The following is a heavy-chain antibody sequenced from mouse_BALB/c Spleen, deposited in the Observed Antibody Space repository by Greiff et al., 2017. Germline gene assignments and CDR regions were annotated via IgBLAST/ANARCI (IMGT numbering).Heavy chain of an antibody. CDR2: INSNGGST. Sequence: EVKLMESGGGLVQPGGSLKLSCAASGFTFSSYGMSWVRQTPDKRLELVATINSNGGSTYYPDSVKGRFTISRDNAKNTLYLQMSSLKSEDTAMYYCARDQDGNYLYYYAMDYWGQGTSVTVSS. D-gene: IGHD2-1*01. CDR1: GFTFSSYG. V-gene: IGHV5-6-3*01. J-gene: IGHJ4*01. CDR3: ARDQDGNYLYYYAMDY.